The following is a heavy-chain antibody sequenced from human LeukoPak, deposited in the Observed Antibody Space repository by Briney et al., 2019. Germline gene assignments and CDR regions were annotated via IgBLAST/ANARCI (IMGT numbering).Heavy chain of an antibody. CDR2: IYYSGST. J-gene: IGHJ3*02. D-gene: IGHD3-22*01. CDR1: GGSISSGDYY. Sequence: SETLSLTCTVSGGSISSGDYYWSWIRQPPGKGLEYIGYIYYSGSTYYNPSLKSRVTISVDTSKNQFSLKLSSVTAADTAVYYCARDAAYYDSSGYYYKAFDIWGQGTMVTVSS. CDR3: ARDAAYYDSSGYYYKAFDI. V-gene: IGHV4-30-4*01.